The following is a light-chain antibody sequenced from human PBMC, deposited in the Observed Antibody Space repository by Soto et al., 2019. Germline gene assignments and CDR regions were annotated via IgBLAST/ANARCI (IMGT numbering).Light chain of an antibody. V-gene: IGKV3-20*01. Sequence: EIVLTQSPGTLSLSPGERATLSCRASQRVTFLAWHQQKPGQAPRLLIYGASNRATGIPDRFSGSGSGTDFTLAISRLEPEDFAVYYCQHSGPSLPWTSGQGTKVEIK. CDR3: QHSGPSLPWT. J-gene: IGKJ1*01. CDR2: GAS. CDR1: QRVTF.